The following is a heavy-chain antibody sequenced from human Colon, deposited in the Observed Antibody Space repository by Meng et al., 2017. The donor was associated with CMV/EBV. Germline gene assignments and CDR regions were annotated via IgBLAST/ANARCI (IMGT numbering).Heavy chain of an antibody. Sequence: GGSLRLSCVVSGVTFSDSVMSWVRQAPGKGLEWVAAISSRGDKRDYADSVKGRFTISRDNFRNTVILQMSSMKVEDTAVYYCARGQCLHYFDDWGRGTLVTVSS. CDR2: ISSRGDKR. J-gene: IGHJ4*02. CDR3: ARGQCLHYFDD. CDR1: GVTFSDSV. D-gene: IGHD5/OR15-5a*01. V-gene: IGHV3-23*01.